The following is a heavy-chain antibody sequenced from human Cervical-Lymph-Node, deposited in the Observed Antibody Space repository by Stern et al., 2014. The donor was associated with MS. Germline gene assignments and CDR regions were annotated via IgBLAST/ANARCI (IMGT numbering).Heavy chain of an antibody. CDR3: ARGPTLPYYFDY. CDR1: DYSISSGYY. Sequence: QLQLQESGPGLVKPSETLSLTCTVSDYSISSGYYWGWIRQPPGKGLEWIGSIYHSGSTYYNPSINSRDTLSVDTATNQFSLNSSSVTAADTAVYYCARGPTLPYYFDYWGQGTLVTVSS. V-gene: IGHV4-38-2*02. J-gene: IGHJ4*02. CDR2: IYHSGST.